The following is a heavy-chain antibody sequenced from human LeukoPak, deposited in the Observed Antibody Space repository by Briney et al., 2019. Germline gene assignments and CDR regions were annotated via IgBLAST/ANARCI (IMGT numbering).Heavy chain of an antibody. J-gene: IGHJ4*02. Sequence: EASVKVSCKASGGTFSSYAISWVRQAPGQGLEWMGRIIPILGIANYAQKFQGRVTITADKSTSTAYMELSSLRSEDTAVYYCARDMHSSGWPFDHWGQGTLVTVSS. V-gene: IGHV1-69*04. CDR1: GGTFSSYA. CDR3: ARDMHSSGWPFDH. D-gene: IGHD6-19*01. CDR2: IIPILGIA.